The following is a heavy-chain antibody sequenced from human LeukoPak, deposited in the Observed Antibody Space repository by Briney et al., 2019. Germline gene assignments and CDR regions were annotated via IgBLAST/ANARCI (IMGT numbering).Heavy chain of an antibody. V-gene: IGHV4-31*03. CDR2: IYYSGST. D-gene: IGHD6-13*01. CDR3: ASISEAAGVYYFDY. Sequence: SQTLSLTCTVSGGSISSGGYYWGWIRQHPGKGLEWIGYIYYSGSTYYNPSLKSRVTISVDTSKNQFSLKLSSVTAADTAVYYCASISEAAGVYYFDYWGQGTLVTVSS. J-gene: IGHJ4*02. CDR1: GGSISSGGYY.